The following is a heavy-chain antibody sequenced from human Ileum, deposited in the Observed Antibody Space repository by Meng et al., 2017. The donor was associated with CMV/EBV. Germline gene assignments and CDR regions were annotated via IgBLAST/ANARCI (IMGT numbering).Heavy chain of an antibody. CDR3: ARGGYYDSSGYYLFDY. CDR2: INAGNGNT. J-gene: IGHJ4*02. V-gene: IGHV1-3*01. Sequence: STFTSYAMRWVRQATGQRLEWMGWINAGNGNTKYSQKFQGRVTITRDTSASTAYMELSSLRSEDTAVYYCARGGYYDSSGYYLFDYWGQGTLVTVSS. D-gene: IGHD3-22*01. CDR1: STFTSYA.